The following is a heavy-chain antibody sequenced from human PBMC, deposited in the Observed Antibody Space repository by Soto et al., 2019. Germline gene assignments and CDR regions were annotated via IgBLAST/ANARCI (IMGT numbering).Heavy chain of an antibody. CDR2: IYAGDSDA. Sequence: GESLKISCKGSGYSFPIYWIAWVRQMPGKGLEWMGIIYAGDSDATYSPSFQGQVTISTDRTISTAYLQWSSLKASDTAMYYCATQAGSLYFPHWGQGTLVTVSS. V-gene: IGHV5-51*01. D-gene: IGHD3-10*01. CDR1: GYSFPIYW. J-gene: IGHJ1*01. CDR3: ATQAGSLYFPH.